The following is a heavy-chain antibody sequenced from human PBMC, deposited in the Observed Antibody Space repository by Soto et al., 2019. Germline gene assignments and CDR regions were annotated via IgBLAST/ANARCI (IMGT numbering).Heavy chain of an antibody. CDR1: GYTLTELS. CDR2: FDPEDGET. J-gene: IGHJ4*02. D-gene: IGHD5-12*01. V-gene: IGHV1-24*01. Sequence: GASVKVSCKVSGYTLTELSMHWVRQAPGKGLEWMGGFDPEDGETIYAQKFQGRVTMTEDTSIDTAYMELSSLRSEDTAVYYCATGDSGYDLIGYWGQGTLVTVSS. CDR3: ATGDSGYDLIGY.